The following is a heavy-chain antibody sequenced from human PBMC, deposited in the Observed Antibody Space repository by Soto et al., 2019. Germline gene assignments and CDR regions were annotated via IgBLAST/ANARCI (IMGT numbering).Heavy chain of an antibody. CDR1: GFIFSTYA. D-gene: IGHD3-10*01. CDR2: VSHDGTTV. CDR3: AKGYYISGSWLPTFAS. J-gene: IGHJ4*02. V-gene: IGHV3-30*18. Sequence: QVQLVDSGGGVVQPGRSLRLSCAASGFIFSTYAMHWVRQAPGKGLEWVAVVSHDGTTVHFADSVKGRYTISRDNSKNTLYQQMNSLRPEDTAIYYCAKGYYISGSWLPTFASWGQGTLVTVSS.